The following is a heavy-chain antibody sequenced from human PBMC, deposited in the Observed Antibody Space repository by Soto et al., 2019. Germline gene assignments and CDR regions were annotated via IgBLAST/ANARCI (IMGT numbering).Heavy chain of an antibody. D-gene: IGHD6-6*01. J-gene: IGHJ5*02. V-gene: IGHV4-34*01. CDR2: INHSGST. CDR3: ARVAARPDNWFDP. Sequence: SETLSLTCAVYGGSFSGYYWSWIRQPPGKGLEWIGEINHSGSTNFNPSLKSRVTISVDTSKNQFSLKLSSVTAADTAVYYCARVAARPDNWFDPWGQGTLVTVSS. CDR1: GGSFSGYY.